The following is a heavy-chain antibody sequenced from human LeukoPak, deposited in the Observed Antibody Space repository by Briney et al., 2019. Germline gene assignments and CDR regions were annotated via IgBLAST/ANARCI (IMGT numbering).Heavy chain of an antibody. J-gene: IGHJ4*02. CDR3: ARQRITMIVVSGIGY. CDR1: GYTFNSYG. D-gene: IGHD3-22*01. CDR2: INPNSGGT. Sequence: ASVKVSCKASGYTFNSYGISWVRQAPGQGLEWMGWINPNSGGTNYAQKFQGRVTMTRDTSISTAYMELSRLRSDDTAVYYCARQRITMIVVSGIGYWGQGTLVTVSS. V-gene: IGHV1-2*02.